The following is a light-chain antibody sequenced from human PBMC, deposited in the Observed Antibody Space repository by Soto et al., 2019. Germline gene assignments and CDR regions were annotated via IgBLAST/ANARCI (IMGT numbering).Light chain of an antibody. CDR1: QSISSW. V-gene: IGKV1-5*01. CDR3: QQYNSYSGT. CDR2: DAS. Sequence: DIQMTQSPSTLSASVGDRVTITCRASQSISSWLAWYQQKPRKAPKLLIYDASSLESGVPSRFSGSGSGTEFTLTISSLQPDDFATYYCQQYNSYSGTFGQGTKWIS. J-gene: IGKJ1*01.